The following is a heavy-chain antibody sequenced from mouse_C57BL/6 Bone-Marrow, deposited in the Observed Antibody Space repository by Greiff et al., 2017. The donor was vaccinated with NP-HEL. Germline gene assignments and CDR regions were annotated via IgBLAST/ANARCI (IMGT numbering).Heavy chain of an antibody. CDR3: ARGYYDYYYYAMDY. J-gene: IGHJ4*01. D-gene: IGHD2-4*01. CDR1: GYTFTSYW. V-gene: IGHV1-64*01. Sequence: QVQLKQPGAELVKPGASVKLSCKASGYTFTSYWMHWVKQRPGQGLEWIGMIHPNSGSTNYNEKFKSKATLTVDKSSSTAYMQLSSLTSEDSAVYYCARGYYDYYYYAMDYWGQGTSVTVSS. CDR2: IHPNSGST.